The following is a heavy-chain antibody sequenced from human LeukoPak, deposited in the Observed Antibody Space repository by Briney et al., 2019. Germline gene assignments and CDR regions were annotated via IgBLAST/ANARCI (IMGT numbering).Heavy chain of an antibody. Sequence: TGGSLRLSCAASGFTFSSYSMNWVRQAPGKGLEWVSSISSSSSYIYYADSVKGRFTISRDNAKNSLYLQMNSLRAEDTAVYYCARPKQVGATADAFDIWGQGTMVTVSS. CDR3: ARPKQVGATADAFDI. D-gene: IGHD1-26*01. V-gene: IGHV3-21*01. J-gene: IGHJ3*02. CDR2: ISSSSSYI. CDR1: GFTFSSYS.